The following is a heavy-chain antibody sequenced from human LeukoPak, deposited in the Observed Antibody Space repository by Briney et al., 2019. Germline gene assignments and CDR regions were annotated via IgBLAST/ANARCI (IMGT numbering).Heavy chain of an antibody. CDR3: AKGWYSASCYDY. CDR2: ISGSGGST. D-gene: IGHD2-2*01. CDR1: GFTFSSYA. J-gene: IGHJ4*02. V-gene: IGHV3-23*01. Sequence: GGSLRLSCAASGFTFSSYAMSWVRQAPGRGLEWVSAISGSGGSTYYADSVKGRFTISRDNSKNTLYLQMNSLRAEDTAVYYCAKGWYSASCYDYWGQGTLVTVSS.